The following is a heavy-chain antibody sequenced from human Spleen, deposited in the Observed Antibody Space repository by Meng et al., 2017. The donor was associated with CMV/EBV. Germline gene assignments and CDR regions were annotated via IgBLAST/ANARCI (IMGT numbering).Heavy chain of an antibody. CDR1: GFTFGDYA. CDR2: IRSKTYGGTT. J-gene: IGHJ4*02. Sequence: GGSLRLSCTASGFTFGDYAMSWVRQAPGKGLEWVGFIRSKTYGGTTQYAASVKGRFTMSRDDSKRVAYLQMNSLKTEDTAVYYCAKGSTGIVGARAPFDYWGQGTLVTVSS. D-gene: IGHD1-26*01. V-gene: IGHV3-49*04. CDR3: AKGSTGIVGARAPFDY.